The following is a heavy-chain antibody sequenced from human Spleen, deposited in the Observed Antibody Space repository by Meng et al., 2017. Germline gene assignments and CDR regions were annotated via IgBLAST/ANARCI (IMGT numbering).Heavy chain of an antibody. V-gene: IGHV3-7*01. D-gene: IGHD2-21*02. CDR1: GFTFSSYW. CDR2: IKQDGSEK. Sequence: GESLKISCAASGFTFSSYWMSWVRQAPGKGLEWVANIKQDGSEKYYVDSVKGRFTISRNNSKNSLYLQMDSLRAEDTAVYYCASLHCPNPNCYSNYYFDSWGQGTLVTVSS. CDR3: ASLHCPNPNCYSNYYFDS. J-gene: IGHJ4*02.